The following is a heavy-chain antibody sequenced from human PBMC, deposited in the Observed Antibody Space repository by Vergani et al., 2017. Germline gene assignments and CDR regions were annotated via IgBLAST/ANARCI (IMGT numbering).Heavy chain of an antibody. D-gene: IGHD3-22*01. J-gene: IGHJ6*03. CDR2: IYYSGST. Sequence: QVQLQESGPGLVKPSETLSLTCTVSGGSVSSGSCYWSWIRQPPGKGLEWIGYIYYSGSTNYNPSLKSRVTISVDTSKNQFSLKLSSVTAADTAVYYCARGGVVITYYYMDVWGKGTTVTVSS. CDR1: GGSVSSGSCY. CDR3: ARGGVVITYYYMDV. V-gene: IGHV4-61*01.